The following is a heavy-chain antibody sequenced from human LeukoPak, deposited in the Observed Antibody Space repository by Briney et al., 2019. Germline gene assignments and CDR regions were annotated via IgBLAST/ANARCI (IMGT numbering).Heavy chain of an antibody. Sequence: PSETLSLTCAVYGGSFSGYYWSWIRQPPGKGLEWIGEINHSGSTNYNPSLKSRVTISVDTSKNQFSLKLSSVTAADTAVYYCARHSPEEQWLAYYFDYWGQGTLVTVSS. CDR2: INHSGST. CDR1: GGSFSGYY. CDR3: ARHSPEEQWLAYYFDY. J-gene: IGHJ4*02. V-gene: IGHV4-34*01. D-gene: IGHD6-19*01.